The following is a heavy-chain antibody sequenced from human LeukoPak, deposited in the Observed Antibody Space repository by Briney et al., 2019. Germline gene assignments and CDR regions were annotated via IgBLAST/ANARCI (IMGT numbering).Heavy chain of an antibody. D-gene: IGHD3-10*01. V-gene: IGHV3-23*01. Sequence: PGGSLRLSCVASGFTFRHYAMSWVRQAPGKGLEWVSSISGSDVSTYYAESVKGRFTISRDNSKNTLYLQMNSLRAEDTAVYYCAKGSMGFGELFRNWFDPWGQGTLVTVSS. CDR1: GFTFRHYA. J-gene: IGHJ5*02. CDR2: ISGSDVST. CDR3: AKGSMGFGELFRNWFDP.